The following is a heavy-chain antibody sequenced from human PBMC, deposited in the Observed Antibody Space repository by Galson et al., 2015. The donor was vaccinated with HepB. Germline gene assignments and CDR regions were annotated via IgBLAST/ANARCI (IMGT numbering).Heavy chain of an antibody. D-gene: IGHD3-22*01. J-gene: IGHJ4*02. CDR2: IWYDGSNK. CDR3: AREAHSSGFG. CDR1: GFTFSSYG. V-gene: IGHV3-33*01. Sequence: PLRLSCAASGFTFSSYGMHWVRHAPAQRLEWVAVIWYDGSNKYYAEDVTGRFTISRDTSKNTLYLQMNSLRGEDTAVYYCAREAHSSGFGWGQGARVTVDS.